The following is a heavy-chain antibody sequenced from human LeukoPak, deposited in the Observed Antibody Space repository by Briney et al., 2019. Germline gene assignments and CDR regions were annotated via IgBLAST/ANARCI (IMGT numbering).Heavy chain of an antibody. D-gene: IGHD3-22*01. CDR3: ARSTYYYDSSGYYYVYYFDY. V-gene: IGHV3-53*01. CDR2: IYSGGST. J-gene: IGHJ4*02. Sequence: GGSLRLSCAASGFTFSSNYMSWVRQAPGKGLEWVSVIYSGGSTYYADFVKGRFTISRDNSKNTLYLQMNSLRAEDTAVYYCARSTYYYDSSGYYYVYYFDYWGQGTLVTVSS. CDR1: GFTFSSNY.